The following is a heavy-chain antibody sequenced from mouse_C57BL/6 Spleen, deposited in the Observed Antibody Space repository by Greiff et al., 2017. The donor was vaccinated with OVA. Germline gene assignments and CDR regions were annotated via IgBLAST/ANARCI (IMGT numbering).Heavy chain of an antibody. Sequence: EVQGVESGGGLVKPGGSLKLSCAASGFTFSSYAMSWVRQTPEKRLEWVATISDGGSYTYYPDNVKGRFTISRDNAKNNLYLQMSHLKSEDTAMYYCAREDSSGYWFAYWGQGTLVTVSA. CDR3: AREDSSGYWFAY. J-gene: IGHJ3*01. D-gene: IGHD3-2*02. CDR2: ISDGGSYT. CDR1: GFTFSSYA. V-gene: IGHV5-4*01.